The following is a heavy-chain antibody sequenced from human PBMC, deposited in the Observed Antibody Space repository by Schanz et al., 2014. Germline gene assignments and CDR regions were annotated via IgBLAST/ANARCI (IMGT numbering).Heavy chain of an antibody. CDR2: IWSDGANE. J-gene: IGHJ6*04. V-gene: IGHV3-33*06. CDR1: GFIFSSFG. CDR3: TKRCYYDEDMDV. D-gene: IGHD3-3*01. Sequence: QVQLVESGGGVVQPGKSLRLSCATSGFIFSSFGIHWVRQAPGKGLEWVAVIWSDGANEYYADSVKGRFTISGDSSKYTLCLRMDSLRADDSAVYYCTKRCYYDEDMDVWGNGTTVTVSS.